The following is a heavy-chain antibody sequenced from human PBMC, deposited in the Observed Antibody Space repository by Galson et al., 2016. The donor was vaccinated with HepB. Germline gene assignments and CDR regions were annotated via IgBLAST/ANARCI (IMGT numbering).Heavy chain of an antibody. D-gene: IGHD2-2*01. CDR2: IYYSATT. J-gene: IGHJ4*02. Sequence: TLSLTCTVSGGSVTSGNYYWSWIRQPPGKGLEWIGYIYYSATTSYNPSLKSRVTISVDTSKNQFPLKLSSVTAADTAVYYCAVVVVPAAYVYWGQGTLVTVSS. CDR3: AVVVVPAAYVY. CDR1: GGSVTSGNYY. V-gene: IGHV4-61*01.